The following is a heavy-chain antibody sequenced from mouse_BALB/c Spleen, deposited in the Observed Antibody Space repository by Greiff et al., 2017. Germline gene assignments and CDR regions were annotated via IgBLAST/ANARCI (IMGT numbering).Heavy chain of an antibody. CDR1: GYTFTDYY. J-gene: IGHJ2*01. V-gene: IGHV1-19*01. Sequence: EVQLQQSGPELVKPGASVKMSCKASGYTFTDYYMDWVKQSHGESFEWIGRVNPYNGGTSYNQKFKGKATLTVDKSSSTAYMELNSLTSEDSAVYFCARRDYDYFDYWGQGTTLTVSS. D-gene: IGHD2-4*01. CDR2: VNPYNGGT. CDR3: ARRDYDYFDY.